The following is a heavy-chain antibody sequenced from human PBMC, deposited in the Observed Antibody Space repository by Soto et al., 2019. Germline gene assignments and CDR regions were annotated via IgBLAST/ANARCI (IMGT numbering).Heavy chain of an antibody. CDR2: IIPIFGTA. V-gene: IGHV1-69*13. CDR1: GGTFSSYA. Sequence: GASVKVSCKASGGTFSSYAISWVRQAPGQGLEWMGGIIPIFGTANYAQKFQGRVTITADESTSTAYMELSSLRSEDTAVYYCARVTAYCGGDCAGAYYYYYGMDVWGQGTTVTVSS. J-gene: IGHJ6*02. CDR3: ARVTAYCGGDCAGAYYYYYGMDV. D-gene: IGHD2-21*02.